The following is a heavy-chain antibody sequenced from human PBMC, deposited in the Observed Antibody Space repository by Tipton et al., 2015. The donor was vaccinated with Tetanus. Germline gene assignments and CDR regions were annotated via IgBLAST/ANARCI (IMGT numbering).Heavy chain of an antibody. D-gene: IGHD3-10*01. CDR1: GFTFSNSG. J-gene: IGHJ4*02. CDR2: ISYDGNYQ. Sequence: SLRLSCAASGFTFSNSGMHWVRQAPGKGLEWVAIISYDGNYQSYADSVKGRFTISRDNAKNSLHLEMNSLRAEDTAVYYCASEWFGSTLDWGQGTLVTVAS. V-gene: IGHV3-30*03. CDR3: ASEWFGSTLD.